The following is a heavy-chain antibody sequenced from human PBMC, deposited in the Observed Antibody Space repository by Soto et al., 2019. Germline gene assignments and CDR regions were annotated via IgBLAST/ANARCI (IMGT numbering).Heavy chain of an antibody. Sequence: QVQLQESDPGLVKPSRTRSLTCAVSGVFLTTPNWGNWVRQSPGKGLEWIGEVFHSGTTNYNPSLQSLVTMSVDKSTKHFYLRLTSVTADDTAVYYCARMGSGSWSGYLDLWVRGILVTV. D-gene: IGHD3-3*01. CDR1: GVFLTTPNW. J-gene: IGHJ2*01. CDR3: ARMGSGSWSGYLDL. V-gene: IGHV4-4*02. CDR2: VFHSGTT.